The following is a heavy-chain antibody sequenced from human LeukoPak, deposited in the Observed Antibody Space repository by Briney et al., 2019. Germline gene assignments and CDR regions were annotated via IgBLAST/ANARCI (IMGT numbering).Heavy chain of an antibody. Sequence: GEPLKISCKASGYSFTSYWIVWVRQMPGKGLGWMGIIYPGNSDARYSPSFQGQVTISADESISTAYLQWSSLKASDTAIYYCARQTFFMAGNYWGQGTLVTVSS. D-gene: IGHD2/OR15-2a*01. CDR2: IYPGNSDA. J-gene: IGHJ4*01. CDR1: GYSFTSYW. CDR3: ARQTFFMAGNY. V-gene: IGHV5-51*01.